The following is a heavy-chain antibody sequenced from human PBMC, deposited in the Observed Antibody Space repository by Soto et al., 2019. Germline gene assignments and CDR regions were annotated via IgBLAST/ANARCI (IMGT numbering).Heavy chain of an antibody. CDR1: GGSFSGYY. CDR2: INHSGST. J-gene: IGHJ6*02. Sequence: SETLSLTCAVYGGSFSGYYWSWIRHPPGKGLEWIGEINHSGSTNYNPSLKSRVTISVDTSKNQFSLKLSSVTAADTAVYYCARVSRELRNYYYYGMDVWGQGTTVTVSS. CDR3: ARVSRELRNYYYYGMDV. V-gene: IGHV4-34*01. D-gene: IGHD1-7*01.